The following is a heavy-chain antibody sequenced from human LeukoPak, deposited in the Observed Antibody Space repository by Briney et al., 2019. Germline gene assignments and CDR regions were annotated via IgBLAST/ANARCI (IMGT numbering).Heavy chain of an antibody. J-gene: IGHJ4*02. CDR2: IYYSGST. V-gene: IGHV4-31*03. CDR3: ARGRRFTIFGVVPPDY. CDR1: GGSISSSGYY. D-gene: IGHD3-3*01. Sequence: SETLSLTCTVSGGSISSSGYYWSWIRQHPGKGLEWIGYIYYSGSTYYNPSLKSRVTISVDTSKNQFSLKLSSVTAADTAVYYCARGRRFTIFGVVPPDYWGQGTLVTVSS.